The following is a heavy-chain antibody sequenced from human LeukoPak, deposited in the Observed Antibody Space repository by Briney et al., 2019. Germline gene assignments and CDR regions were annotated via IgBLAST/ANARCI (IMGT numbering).Heavy chain of an antibody. CDR3: ARSWIQSYYFDY. CDR2: IWYDGSNK. Sequence: GRSLRLSCAASGVTFSSYGMHWVRQAPGKGLEWVAVIWYDGSNKYYADSVKGRFTISRDNSENTLYLQMNSLRAEDTAVYYCARSWIQSYYFDYWGQGTLVTVSS. D-gene: IGHD5-18*01. CDR1: GVTFSSYG. J-gene: IGHJ4*02. V-gene: IGHV3-33*01.